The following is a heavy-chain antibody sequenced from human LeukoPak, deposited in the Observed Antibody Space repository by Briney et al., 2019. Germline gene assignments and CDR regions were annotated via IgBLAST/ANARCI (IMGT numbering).Heavy chain of an antibody. CDR3: ARDLMATIYYYYGMDV. CDR1: GFTVSSNY. Sequence: GGSLRLSCAASGFTVSSNYMSWVRQAPGKGLEWVSVIYSGGSTYYADSVKGRFTISRDNSKNTLYLQMNTLRADDTAVYFCARDLMATIYYYYGMDVWGRGTTVTVSS. D-gene: IGHD5-24*01. CDR2: IYSGGST. V-gene: IGHV3-66*01. J-gene: IGHJ6*02.